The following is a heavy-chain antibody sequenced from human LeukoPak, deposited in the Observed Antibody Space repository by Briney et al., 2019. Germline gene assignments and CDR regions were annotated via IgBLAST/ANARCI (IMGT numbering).Heavy chain of an antibody. CDR2: IKSKTDGGTT. J-gene: IGHJ6*03. Sequence: PGGSLRLSCAASGFSFSDAWMSWVRQAPGKGLEWVGRIKSKTDGGTTDYAAPVKGRFTISRDDSKNTLYLQMSSLKTEDTAMYYCTTIVGNYYYYMDVWGKGTTVTVSS. D-gene: IGHD1-26*01. CDR1: GFSFSDAW. CDR3: TTIVGNYYYYMDV. V-gene: IGHV3-15*01.